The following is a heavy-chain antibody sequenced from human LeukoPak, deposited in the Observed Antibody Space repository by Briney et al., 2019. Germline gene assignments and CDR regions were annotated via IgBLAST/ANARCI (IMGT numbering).Heavy chain of an antibody. Sequence: GGSLRLSCAASRFTFSNYSMNWVRQAPGKGLEWVSYISSRSRTIYYADSVKGRFTISRDNAKNSLYLQMNSLRVEDTAVYYCARGYSNYGYAFNIWGQGTMVTVSS. D-gene: IGHD4-11*01. V-gene: IGHV3-48*04. CDR3: ARGYSNYGYAFNI. CDR2: ISSRSRTI. CDR1: RFTFSNYS. J-gene: IGHJ3*02.